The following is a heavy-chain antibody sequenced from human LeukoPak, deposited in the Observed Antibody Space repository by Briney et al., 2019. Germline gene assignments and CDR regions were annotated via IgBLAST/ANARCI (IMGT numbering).Heavy chain of an antibody. CDR3: ARGTSYYDFWSGYEALDY. CDR2: INPNSGGT. D-gene: IGHD3-3*01. Sequence: ASVKVSCKASGYTFTSYAMHWVRQAPGQRLEWMGRINPNSGGTNYAQKFQGRVTMTRDTSISTAYMELSRLRSDDTAVYYCARGTSYYDFWSGYEALDYWGQGTLVTVSS. V-gene: IGHV1-2*06. CDR1: GYTFTSYA. J-gene: IGHJ4*02.